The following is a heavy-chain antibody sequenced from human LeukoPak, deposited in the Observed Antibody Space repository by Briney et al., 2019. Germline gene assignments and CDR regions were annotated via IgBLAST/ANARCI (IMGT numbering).Heavy chain of an antibody. D-gene: IGHD2-15*01. Sequence: GSLRHSCAASGFTFSSYGMHWVRQPPGKGLEGVAVIWYDGSNKYYADSVKGRFTISRDNSKNTLYLQMNSLRAEDTAVYYCARDPRGCCSGGSCYSGYFDYWGQGTLVTVSS. J-gene: IGHJ4*02. CDR1: GFTFSSYG. V-gene: IGHV3-33*01. CDR3: ARDPRGCCSGGSCYSGYFDY. CDR2: IWYDGSNK.